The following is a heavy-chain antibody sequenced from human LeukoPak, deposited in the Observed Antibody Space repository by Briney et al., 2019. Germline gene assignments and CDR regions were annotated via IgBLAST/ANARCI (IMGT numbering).Heavy chain of an antibody. J-gene: IGHJ6*03. CDR2: IIPIFGTA. V-gene: IGHV1-69*05. Sequence: SVKVSCKASGGTFSSYAISWVRQAPGQGLEWMGGIIPIFGTANYAQKFQGRVTITTDESTSTAYMELSSLRSEDTAVYYCARVGPITIFGVVPNYYYYMDVWGKGTTVTVSS. CDR1: GGTFSSYA. CDR3: ARVGPITIFGVVPNYYYYMDV. D-gene: IGHD3-3*01.